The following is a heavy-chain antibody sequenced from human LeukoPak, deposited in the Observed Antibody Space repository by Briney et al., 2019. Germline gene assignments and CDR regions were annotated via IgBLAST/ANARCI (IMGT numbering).Heavy chain of an antibody. J-gene: IGHJ6*02. Sequence: SETLSLTCTVSGGSISGSSYYWGWIRQPPGKGLEWIGNIYYSGSTCYNPSLKSRLTISVVTSKNQFSLKLSSVTAADTAVYYCARGSYDFWSGYYPLPIYYYYGMDVWGQGTTVTVSS. CDR1: GGSISGSSYY. CDR3: ARGSYDFWSGYYPLPIYYYYGMDV. D-gene: IGHD3-3*01. V-gene: IGHV4-39*01. CDR2: IYYSGST.